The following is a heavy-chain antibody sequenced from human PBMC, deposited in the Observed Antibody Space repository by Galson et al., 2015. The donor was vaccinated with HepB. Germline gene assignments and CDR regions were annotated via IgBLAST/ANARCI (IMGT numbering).Heavy chain of an antibody. J-gene: IGHJ5*02. D-gene: IGHD3-9*01. Sequence: SVKVSCKVSGGTFSNYPISWVRQAPGQGLEWMGGIIPFFGTTKYAQGFLGRITITADDSSATAYMELSSLIFEDTAIYYCAGGLDDILSGYLNWNWLDPWGQGTLVSVSS. V-gene: IGHV1-69*13. CDR1: GGTFSNYP. CDR3: AGGLDDILSGYLNWNWLDP. CDR2: IIPFFGTT.